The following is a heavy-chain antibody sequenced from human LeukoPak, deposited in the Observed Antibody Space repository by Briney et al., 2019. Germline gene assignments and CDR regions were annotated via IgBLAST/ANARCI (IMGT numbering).Heavy chain of an antibody. J-gene: IGHJ3*02. CDR1: GFTFGDYA. V-gene: IGHV3-49*04. Sequence: GGSLRLSCTASGFTFGDYAMSWVRQAPGKGLEWVGFIRSKAYGGTTEYAASVKGRFTISRDDSKSIAYLQMNSLKTEDTAVYYCSLYGGNSGGFAFDIWGQGTMVTVSS. CDR2: IRSKAYGGTT. CDR3: SLYGGNSGGFAFDI. D-gene: IGHD4-23*01.